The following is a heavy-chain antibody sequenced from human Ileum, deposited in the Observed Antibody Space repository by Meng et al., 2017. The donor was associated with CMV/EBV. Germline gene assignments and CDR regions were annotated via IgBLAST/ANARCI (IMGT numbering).Heavy chain of an antibody. CDR2: IIPILGIA. CDR3: ARGGHRYPRYYYGMDV. Sequence: SVKVSCKASGGTFSSYVISWVRQAPGQGLEWMGGIIPILGIANYAQKFQGRVTITADNSTSTAYMELSSLRSEDTAVYYCARGGHRYPRYYYGMDVWGQGTTVTVSS. D-gene: IGHD1-26*01. V-gene: IGHV1-69*10. J-gene: IGHJ6*02. CDR1: GGTFSSYV.